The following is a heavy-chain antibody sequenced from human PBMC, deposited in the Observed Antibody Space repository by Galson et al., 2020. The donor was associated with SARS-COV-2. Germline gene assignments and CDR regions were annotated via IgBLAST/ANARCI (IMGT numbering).Heavy chain of an antibody. CDR3: AHRRSDSDDCGDDGDFYFSAFDV. Sequence: SGPTLVKPTQTLTLTCTFSGFSLTTSGVGVGWIRQPPGKALEWLAIIYWDDDERYSPSLKSRLTITKDTSKNQVVLTMTHMDPVDTATYYWAHRRSDSDDCGDDGDFYFSAFDVWGQGTMVTVSS. CDR2: IYWDDDE. V-gene: IGHV2-5*02. D-gene: IGHD2-21*01. J-gene: IGHJ3*01. CDR1: GFSLTTSGVG.